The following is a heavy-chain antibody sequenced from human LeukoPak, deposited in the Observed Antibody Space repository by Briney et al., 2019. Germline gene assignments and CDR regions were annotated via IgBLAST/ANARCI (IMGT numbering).Heavy chain of an antibody. D-gene: IGHD6-13*01. CDR3: ARGGSSWYPFDY. CDR2: IYSGGST. CDR1: GFTFSSYA. Sequence: GGSLRLSCAASGFTFSSYAMSWVRQAPGKGLEWVSVIYSGGSTYYADSVKGRFTISRDNSKNTLYLQMNSLRAEDTAVYYCARGGSSWYPFDYWGQGTLVTVSS. V-gene: IGHV3-53*01. J-gene: IGHJ4*02.